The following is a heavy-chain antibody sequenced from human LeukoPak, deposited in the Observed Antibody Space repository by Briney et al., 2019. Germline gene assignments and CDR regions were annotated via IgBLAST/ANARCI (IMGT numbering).Heavy chain of an antibody. CDR2: ISYDGSNK. Sequence: GGSLRLSCAASGFTFSNFAMHWVRQAPGKGLEWVAIISYDGSNKYYADSVKGRFTISRDNAKNSLYLQMNSLRAEDTAVYYCARVGGLYYYYMDVWGKGTTVTISS. CDR1: GFTFSNFA. CDR3: ARVGGLYYYYMDV. V-gene: IGHV3-30*04. J-gene: IGHJ6*03. D-gene: IGHD3-16*01.